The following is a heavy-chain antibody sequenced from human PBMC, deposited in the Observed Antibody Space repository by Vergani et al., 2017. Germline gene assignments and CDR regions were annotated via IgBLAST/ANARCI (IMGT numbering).Heavy chain of an antibody. CDR1: GFTVSSNY. J-gene: IGHJ4*02. Sequence: EVQLVESGGGLVQPGGSLRLSCAASGFTVSSNYMSWVRQAPGKGLEWVSVFYSGGSTYYADSVKGRFTISRDNSKNTLYLQMNSLRAEDTAVYYCARARGPPLIDYWGQGTLVTVSS. CDR3: ARARGPPLIDY. D-gene: IGHD3-10*01. CDR2: FYSGGST. V-gene: IGHV3-66*02.